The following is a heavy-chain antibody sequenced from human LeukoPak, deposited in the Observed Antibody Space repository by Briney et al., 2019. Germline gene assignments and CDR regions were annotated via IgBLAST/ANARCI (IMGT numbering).Heavy chain of an antibody. D-gene: IGHD3-22*01. CDR2: IGSGSSPI. V-gene: IGHV3-48*02. CDR3: ARASPSGYDY. J-gene: IGHJ4*02. Sequence: GGSLRLSCVASGFTFRTFGLNWVRQAPGKGLEWVSYIGSGSSPIYYADSVKGRFTMSRDNAKNSLYLQMNSLGDEDAAVYYCARASPSGYDYWGQGTLVTVSS. CDR1: GFTFRTFG.